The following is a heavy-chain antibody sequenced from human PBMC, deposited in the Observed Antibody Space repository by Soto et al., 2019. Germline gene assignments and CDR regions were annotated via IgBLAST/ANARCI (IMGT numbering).Heavy chain of an antibody. CDR3: ARRYGSCFDY. Sequence: PSETLSLTCTVSGDSITSNYWSWIRQSPGQGLEWIGYFHYSLNTNYNPSLKSRVIISVDTSKNQFFLKLTSVTAADTAVYYCARRYGSCFDYWGQGTLVTSPQ. J-gene: IGHJ4*02. V-gene: IGHV4-59*01. CDR2: FHYSLNT. D-gene: IGHD5-18*01. CDR1: GDSITSNY.